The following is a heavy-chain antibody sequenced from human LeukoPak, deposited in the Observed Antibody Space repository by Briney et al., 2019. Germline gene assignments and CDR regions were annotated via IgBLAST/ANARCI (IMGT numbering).Heavy chain of an antibody. V-gene: IGHV3-23*01. CDR1: GFTFSSYA. CDR2: ISGSGGST. D-gene: IGHD2-15*01. CDR3: ANSCGRAVVVAATCH. Sequence: PGGSLRLSCAASGFTFSSYAMSWVRQAPGKGLEWVSAISGSGGSTYYADSVKGQFTISRDNSKNTLYLQMNSLRAEDTAVYYCANSCGRAVVVAATCHWGQGTLVTVSS. J-gene: IGHJ4*02.